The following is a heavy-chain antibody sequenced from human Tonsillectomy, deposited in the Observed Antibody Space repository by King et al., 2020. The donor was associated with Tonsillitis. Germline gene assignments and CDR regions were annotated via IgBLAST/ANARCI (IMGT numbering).Heavy chain of an antibody. CDR2: IYSGGST. CDR1: GFTVSSNY. V-gene: IGHV3-66*01. J-gene: IGHJ4*02. D-gene: IGHD3-22*01. Sequence: VQLVESGGGLVQPGGSLRLSCAASGFTVSSNYMSWVRQAPGKGLEWVSVIYSGGSTYYADSVKGRFTISRDNSKNTLYLQMNSLRAEDTAVYYCARDMYYYECSGYFSFDYWGQGTLVTVSS. CDR3: ARDMYYYECSGYFSFDY.